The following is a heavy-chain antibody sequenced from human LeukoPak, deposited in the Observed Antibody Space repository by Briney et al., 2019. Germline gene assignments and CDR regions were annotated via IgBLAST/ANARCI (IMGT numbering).Heavy chain of an antibody. J-gene: IGHJ3*02. CDR1: GYTFTSYY. Sequence: ASVKVSCKVSGYTFTSYYMHWVRQAPGQGLEWMGIINPSGGSTSYAQKFQGRVTMTRDTSTSTVYMELSSLRSEDTAVYYCAGVGGDSSGYGAFDIWGQGTMVTVSS. CDR2: INPSGGST. CDR3: AGVGGDSSGYGAFDI. V-gene: IGHV1-46*01. D-gene: IGHD3-22*01.